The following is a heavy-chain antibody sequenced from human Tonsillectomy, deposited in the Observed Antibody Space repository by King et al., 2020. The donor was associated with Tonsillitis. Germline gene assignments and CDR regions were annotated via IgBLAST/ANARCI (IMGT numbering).Heavy chain of an antibody. Sequence: VQLVQSGAEVKKPGSSVKVSCKASGDTFSNYAISWVRQAPGPGLEWMGGIIPMFETTNYAQKLQGRGTITADESRRTAYLELSSLRSEDTGVYYCARVGEGGPSSYYGMDVWGQGTTVTVSS. D-gene: IGHD3-16*01. CDR3: ARVGEGGPSSYYGMDV. CDR2: IIPMFETT. V-gene: IGHV1-69*01. J-gene: IGHJ6*02. CDR1: GDTFSNYA.